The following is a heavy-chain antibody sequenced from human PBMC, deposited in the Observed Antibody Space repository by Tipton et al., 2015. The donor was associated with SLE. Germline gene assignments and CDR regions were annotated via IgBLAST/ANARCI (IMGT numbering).Heavy chain of an antibody. CDR3: ARGDYVGYYLDY. CDR1: GFTFSSYW. J-gene: IGHJ4*02. D-gene: IGHD3-10*02. Sequence: SLRLSCAASGFTFSSYWMHWVRQAPGKGLVWVSRIYIDGSRRSYADSVQGRFTISRDNAKNTLYLLLNSLRAEDTAVYYCARGDYVGYYLDYWGQGTLVTVSS. CDR2: IYIDGSRR. V-gene: IGHV3-74*01.